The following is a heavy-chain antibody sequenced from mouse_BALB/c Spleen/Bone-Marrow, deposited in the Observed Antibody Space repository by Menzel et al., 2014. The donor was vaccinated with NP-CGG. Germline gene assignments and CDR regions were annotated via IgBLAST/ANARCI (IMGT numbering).Heavy chain of an antibody. V-gene: IGHV5-17*02. CDR1: GFTFSSFG. Sequence: EVKLVESGGGLVQPGGSRKLSCAASGFTFSSFGMHWVRQAPEKGLEWVAYISSGSSTIYYADTVKGRFTISRDNPKNTLILQMTSLRSEDTAMYYCARSDGNYDYAMDYWGQGTSVTVSS. CDR3: ARSDGNYDYAMDY. D-gene: IGHD2-1*01. CDR2: ISSGSSTI. J-gene: IGHJ4*01.